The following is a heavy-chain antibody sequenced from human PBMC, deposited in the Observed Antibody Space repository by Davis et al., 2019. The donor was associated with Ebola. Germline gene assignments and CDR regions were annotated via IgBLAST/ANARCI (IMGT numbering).Heavy chain of an antibody. CDR3: AREKDYYYGMDV. CDR1: GGTFSSYA. Sequence: SVKVSCKASGGTFSSYAISWVRQAPGQGLEWMGGIIPILGIANYAQKFQGRVTITADESTSTAYMELSSLRSEDTAVYYCAREKDYYYGMDVWGQGTTVTVSS. J-gene: IGHJ6*02. CDR2: IIPILGIA. V-gene: IGHV1-69*10.